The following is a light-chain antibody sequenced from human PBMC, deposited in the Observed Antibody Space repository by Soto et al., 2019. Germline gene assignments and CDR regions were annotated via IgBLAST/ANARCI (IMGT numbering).Light chain of an antibody. CDR1: SSNIGNNA. CDR2: YDD. Sequence: QSVLTQPPSVSEAPRQRVTISCSGGSSNIGNNAVNWYQQLPGKAPKLLIYYDDLLPSGVSDRFSGSKSGTSASLAISGLQSEDEADYYCAAWDDSLNGFYVFGTGTKVTVL. V-gene: IGLV1-36*01. CDR3: AAWDDSLNGFYV. J-gene: IGLJ1*01.